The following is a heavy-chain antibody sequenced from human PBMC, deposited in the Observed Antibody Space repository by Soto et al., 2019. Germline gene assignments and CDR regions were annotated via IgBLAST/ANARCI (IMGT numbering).Heavy chain of an antibody. V-gene: IGHV3-11*01. CDR2: ISSSGSTI. Sequence: GGSLRLSCAASGFTVSDYDMSWIRQAPGKGLEWVSYISSSGSTIYYADSVKGRFTISRDNAKNSLYLQMNSLRAEDTAVYYCARDGYRYCSSTSCYRWFDPWGQGTLVTVSS. CDR1: GFTVSDYD. J-gene: IGHJ5*01. D-gene: IGHD2-2*02. CDR3: ARDGYRYCSSTSCYRWFDP.